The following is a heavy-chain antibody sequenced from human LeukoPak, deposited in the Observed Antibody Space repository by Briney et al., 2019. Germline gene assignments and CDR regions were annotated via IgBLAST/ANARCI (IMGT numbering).Heavy chain of an antibody. Sequence: GGSLRLSCAASGFTVSSNYMSWVRQAPGKGLEGVSVIYSGGSTYYADSVKGRFTISRDNSKNTLYLQMKSLRAEDTAVYYCASPGDSSGYYEGNYFDYWGQGTLVTVSS. CDR3: ASPGDSSGYYEGNYFDY. J-gene: IGHJ4*02. D-gene: IGHD3-22*01. CDR2: IYSGGST. V-gene: IGHV3-66*02. CDR1: GFTVSSNY.